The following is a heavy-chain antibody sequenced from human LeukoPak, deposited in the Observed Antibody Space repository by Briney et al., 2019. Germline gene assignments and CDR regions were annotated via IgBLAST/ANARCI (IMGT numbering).Heavy chain of an antibody. J-gene: IGHJ5*02. CDR3: ARDVDLVVAGATNWFDP. V-gene: IGHV4-61*02. D-gene: IGHD2-15*01. Sequence: SETLSLTCTVSGASVSSDGHFWSWLRQPAGKGLEWIGRMYASGTTDYNPSLWSRVAISLDTSQNQFSLKLSSVTAEDTAVCYCARDVDLVVAGATNWFDPWGQGILVTVSS. CDR2: MYASGTT. CDR1: GASVSSDGHF.